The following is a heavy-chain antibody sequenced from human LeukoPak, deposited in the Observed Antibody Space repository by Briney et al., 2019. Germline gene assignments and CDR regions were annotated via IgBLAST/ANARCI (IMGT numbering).Heavy chain of an antibody. CDR1: GGSISSYY. J-gene: IGHJ4*02. CDR2: IYTSGST. V-gene: IGHV4-4*09. Sequence: SETLSLTCTVSGGSISSYYWSWIRQPPGKGLEGIGYIYTSGSTNYNPSLKSRVTISVNTSQNQSSLKLSSVPAPDTALYYCARRPSRSHSGFDYWGQGTLVTVSS. D-gene: IGHD1-26*01. CDR3: ARRPSRSHSGFDY.